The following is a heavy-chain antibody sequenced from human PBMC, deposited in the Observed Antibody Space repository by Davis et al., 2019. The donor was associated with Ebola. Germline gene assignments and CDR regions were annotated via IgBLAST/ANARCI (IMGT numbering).Heavy chain of an antibody. CDR1: GYTFTSYY. Sequence: ASVKVSCKASGYTFTSYYMHWVRQAPGQGLEWMGIINPSGGSTSYAQKFQGRVTMTRDTSTSTVYMELSSLRSEDTAVYYCARANWNYGRSYYYSYMDVWGKGTTVIVS. D-gene: IGHD1-7*01. CDR2: INPSGGST. V-gene: IGHV1-46*01. CDR3: ARANWNYGRSYYYSYMDV. J-gene: IGHJ6*03.